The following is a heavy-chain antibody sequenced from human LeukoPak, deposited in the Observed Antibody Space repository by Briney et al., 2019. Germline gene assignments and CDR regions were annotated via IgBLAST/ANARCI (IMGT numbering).Heavy chain of an antibody. CDR1: GYTFTSYG. V-gene: IGHV1-18*01. CDR3: ARDRTGVAADAFDI. J-gene: IGHJ3*02. Sequence: ASVKVSCKASGYTFTSYGISWVRQAPGQGLEWMGWISAYNGNTNYAQKLQGRVTITADKSTSTAYMELSSLRSEDAAVYYCARDRTGVAADAFDIWGQGTMVTVSS. D-gene: IGHD1-14*01. CDR2: ISAYNGNT.